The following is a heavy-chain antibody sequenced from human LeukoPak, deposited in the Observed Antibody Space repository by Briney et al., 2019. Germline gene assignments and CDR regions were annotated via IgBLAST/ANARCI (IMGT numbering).Heavy chain of an antibody. J-gene: IGHJ4*02. Sequence: GGSLRLSCAASGFTFSDYYISWIRQAPGKGLEWVSSISSSSIYTNYADSVKGRFTISRDNAKNSLFLRINNLRAEDTAVYYCARRYCSAGICYSGFDYWGQGTLVTVSS. V-gene: IGHV3-11*06. CDR1: GFTFSDYY. CDR3: ARRYCSAGICYSGFDY. CDR2: ISSSSIYT. D-gene: IGHD2-15*01.